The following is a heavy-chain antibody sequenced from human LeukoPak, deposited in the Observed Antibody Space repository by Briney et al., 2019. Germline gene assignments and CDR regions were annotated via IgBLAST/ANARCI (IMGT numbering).Heavy chain of an antibody. V-gene: IGHV3-33*01. CDR2: VWYDGSDT. D-gene: IGHD6-13*01. Sequence: HAGGSLRLSCAASGLTFNTYAMHWVRQAPGKGLEWVAVVWYDGSDTYYGDSVKGRFTISRDNSKNTLYLQMNSLRGEDTAVYYCARGGSTWCYFDYWGQGTLVTVSS. J-gene: IGHJ4*02. CDR3: ARGGSTWCYFDY. CDR1: GLTFNTYA.